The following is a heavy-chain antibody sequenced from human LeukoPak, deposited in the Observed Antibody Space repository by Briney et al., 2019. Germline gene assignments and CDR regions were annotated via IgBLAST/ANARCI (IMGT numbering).Heavy chain of an antibody. CDR3: AKEIRPNDC. V-gene: IGHV3-53*01. CDR2: IYSGGSK. Sequence: PGGXXXXSCAASGFTFSSNYMSWVGQAPGKGLEGVSVIYSGGSKYYSDSVTGRLTISRDNSKNTLYLQMNSLRAEDTAIYYCAKEIRPNDCWGQGTLVTVSS. CDR1: GFTFSSNY. J-gene: IGHJ4*02. D-gene: IGHD4-17*01.